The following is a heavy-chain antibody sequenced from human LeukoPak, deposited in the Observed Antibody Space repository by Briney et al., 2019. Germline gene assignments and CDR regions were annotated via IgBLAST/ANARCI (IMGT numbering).Heavy chain of an antibody. V-gene: IGHV4-34*01. Sequence: SETLSLTCAVYGGSFGGYYWSWIRQPPGKGLEWIGEINHSGSTNYNPSLKSRVTISVDTSKNQFSLKVSSVTAADTAVYYCAGDLNGGPLTDWGQGTLVTVSS. CDR3: AGDLNGGPLTD. CDR1: GGSFGGYY. J-gene: IGHJ4*02. CDR2: INHSGST. D-gene: IGHD3-9*01.